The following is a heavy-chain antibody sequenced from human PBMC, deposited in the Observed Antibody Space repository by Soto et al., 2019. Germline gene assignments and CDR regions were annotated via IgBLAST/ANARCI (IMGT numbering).Heavy chain of an antibody. Sequence: PSETLSLTCTVSRGSINNSYWTWIRQPPGKRLEWIGYIHYTGSTNYNPSLRGRVTMSMDTSKNQFSLKLTSVTAADTAVYYCVRVAGGGRFDDWGPGNLVTVSS. J-gene: IGHJ4*02. V-gene: IGHV4-59*01. CDR2: IHYTGST. D-gene: IGHD2-15*01. CDR1: RGSINNSY. CDR3: VRVAGGGRFDD.